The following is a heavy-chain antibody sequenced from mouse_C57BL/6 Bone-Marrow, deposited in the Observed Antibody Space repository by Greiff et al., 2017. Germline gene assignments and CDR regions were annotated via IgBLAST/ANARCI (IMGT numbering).Heavy chain of an antibody. CDR2: IDPDSGGT. Sequence: QVQLQQSGAELVRPGASVKLSCTASGFNITSYCMHWVKPRPGRGLEWIGWIDPDSGGTEYNSKFPSKATLTEDKPSSTAYMQLSSLTSEDTAVYYCARTVQFITTVGGFTYGDRGTLVTVTA. D-gene: IGHD1-1*01. V-gene: IGHV1-72*01. CDR3: ARTVQFITTVGGFTY. J-gene: IGHJ3*01. CDR1: GFNITSYC.